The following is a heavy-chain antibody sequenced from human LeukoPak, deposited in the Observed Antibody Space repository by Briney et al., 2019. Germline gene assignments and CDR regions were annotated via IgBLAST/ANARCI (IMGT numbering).Heavy chain of an antibody. V-gene: IGHV5-51*01. CDR1: GYSFTSYW. CDR3: ARLVRQVGANSRRELGLSVGAFDI. Sequence: GESLKISCKGSGYSFTSYWIGWVRQMPGKGLEWVGIIYPGDSDTRYSPPFQDQVTISADKSISTACLQWSSLRASDTAMYYCARLVRQVGANSRRELGLSVGAFDIWGQGTMVTVSS. J-gene: IGHJ3*02. CDR2: IYPGDSDT. D-gene: IGHD1-26*01.